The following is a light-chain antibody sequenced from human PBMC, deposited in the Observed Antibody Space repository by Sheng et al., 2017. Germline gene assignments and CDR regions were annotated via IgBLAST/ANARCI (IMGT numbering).Light chain of an antibody. J-gene: IGKJ4*01. Sequence: DIQMTQSPSSLSASVGDRVTITCRASQGISNHLAWFQQKPGKAPKSLIYAASSFQSGVPSKFSGSGSGTDFTLTISSLQPEDSATYYCQQYHSYPLTFGGGTKVRSN. CDR2: AAS. CDR1: QGISNH. V-gene: IGKV1-16*02. CDR3: QQYHSYPLT.